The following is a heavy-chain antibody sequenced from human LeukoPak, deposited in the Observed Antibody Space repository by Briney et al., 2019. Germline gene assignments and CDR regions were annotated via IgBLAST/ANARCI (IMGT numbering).Heavy chain of an antibody. V-gene: IGHV3-7*01. D-gene: IGHD2-15*01. Sequence: GSLRLSSAASGFMFSTYCITWFRQPPAKGLQFVANIKPDGSDTYYVDSVKGRFTISRDNTKNLVFLQMKSLRGEDAAVYHCGGFGYEGDIDLWGQGTLVTVSS. CDR3: GGFGYEGDIDL. CDR2: IKPDGSDT. CDR1: GFMFSTYC. J-gene: IGHJ4*02.